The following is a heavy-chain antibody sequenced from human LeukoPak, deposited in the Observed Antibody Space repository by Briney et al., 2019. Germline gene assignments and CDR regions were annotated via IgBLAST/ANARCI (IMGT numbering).Heavy chain of an antibody. D-gene: IGHD1-7*01. J-gene: IGHJ4*02. CDR2: INPNSGGT. V-gene: IGHV1-2*02. Sequence: ASVKVSCKASGYTFTGYYMHWVRLAPGQGLEWMGWINPNSGGTNYAQKFQGRVTMTRDTPISTAYMELSRLRSDDTAVYYCARDVRGAGLELRKFDYWGQGTLVSVSS. CDR1: GYTFTGYY. CDR3: ARDVRGAGLELRKFDY.